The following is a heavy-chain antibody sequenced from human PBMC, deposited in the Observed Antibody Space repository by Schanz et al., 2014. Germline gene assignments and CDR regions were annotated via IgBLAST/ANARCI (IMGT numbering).Heavy chain of an antibody. V-gene: IGHV3-64*01. CDR2: ISSKGDMT. CDR3: ARDNRYCLFDY. J-gene: IGHJ4*02. D-gene: IGHD3-16*02. CDR1: GFTFSTST. Sequence: EVQLVESGGGLVQPGGSLRLSCAASGFTFSTSTMHWVRQAPGKGLEYVSSISSKGDMTFYGNSVKGRFTISRDNSKNTLYLQLGSLSAEDAAVYFCARDNRYCLFDYWGQGALVTVSS.